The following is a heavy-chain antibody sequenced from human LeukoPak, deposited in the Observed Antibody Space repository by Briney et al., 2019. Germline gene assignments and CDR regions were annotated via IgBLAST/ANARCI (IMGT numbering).Heavy chain of an antibody. D-gene: IGHD3-9*01. CDR1: GYSISSGSYY. CDR2: IYTSGST. V-gene: IGHV4-61*02. CDR3: ARGIRHYYDILTGPPYYYYYYYMDV. J-gene: IGHJ6*03. Sequence: PSETLSLTCTVSGYSISSGSYYWSWIRQPAGKGLEWIGRIYTSGSTNYNPSLKSRVTISVDTSKNQFSLKLSSVTAADTAVYYCARGIRHYYDILTGPPYYYYYYYMDVWGKGTTVTISS.